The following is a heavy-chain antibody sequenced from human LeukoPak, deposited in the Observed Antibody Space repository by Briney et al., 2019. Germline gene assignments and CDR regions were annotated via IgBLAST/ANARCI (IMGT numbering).Heavy chain of an antibody. V-gene: IGHV3-9*01. Sequence: PGGSLRLSCAASGFTFDDYAMHWVRQAPGKGLEGVSGISWNSGSIGYADSVKGRFTISRDNAKNSLYLQMNSLRAEDTALYYCAKVRQWLVQDDAFDIWGQGTMVTVSS. CDR1: GFTFDDYA. CDR2: ISWNSGSI. D-gene: IGHD6-19*01. J-gene: IGHJ3*02. CDR3: AKVRQWLVQDDAFDI.